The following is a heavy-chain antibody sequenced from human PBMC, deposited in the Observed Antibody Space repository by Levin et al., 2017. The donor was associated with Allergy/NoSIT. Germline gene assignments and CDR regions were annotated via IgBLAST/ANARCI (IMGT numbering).Heavy chain of an antibody. CDR1: GFTFSSYD. CDR2: IGVAGDT. D-gene: IGHD6-13*01. Sequence: GGSLRLSCAASGFTFSSYDMHWVRQVTGKGLEWVSAIGVAGDTYYPGSVNGRFTISRENAKNSLYLQMNSLRAGDTAVYYCVRASSSWYYFDYWGLGTLVTVSS. CDR3: VRASSSWYYFDY. V-gene: IGHV3-13*01. J-gene: IGHJ4*02.